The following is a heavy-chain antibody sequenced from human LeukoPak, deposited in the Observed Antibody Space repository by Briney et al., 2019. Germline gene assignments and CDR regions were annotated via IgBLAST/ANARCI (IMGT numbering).Heavy chain of an antibody. D-gene: IGHD2-2*01. CDR2: ISAYNGNT. Sequence: ASVKVSCKASGYTFTSYGISWVRQAPGQGLEWMGWISAYNGNTNYAQKLQGRVTMTTDTSTSTAYMELRSLRSDDTAVYYCAGVKKEKDIVVVPPAISYYYYYMDVWGKGTTVTVSS. J-gene: IGHJ6*03. CDR3: AGVKKEKDIVVVPPAISYYYYYMDV. CDR1: GYTFTSYG. V-gene: IGHV1-18*01.